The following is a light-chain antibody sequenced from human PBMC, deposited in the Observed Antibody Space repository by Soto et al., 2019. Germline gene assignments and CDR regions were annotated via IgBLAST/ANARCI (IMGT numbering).Light chain of an antibody. J-gene: IGLJ1*01. Sequence: VLTHPRSVSGSPRQSVSISFTGTSSDVGGYNYVSWYQHHPGKAPKLMIYDVTKRPSGVRDRFSASKSGNTASLTISGLQAEDEADYYCCSYAGSYTYVFGTGTKVTVX. CDR2: DVT. CDR3: CSYAGSYTYV. V-gene: IGLV2-11*01. CDR1: SSDVGGYNY.